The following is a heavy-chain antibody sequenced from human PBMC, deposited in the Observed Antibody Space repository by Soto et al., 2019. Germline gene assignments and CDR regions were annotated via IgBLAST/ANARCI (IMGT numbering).Heavy chain of an antibody. V-gene: IGHV4-59*01. CDR3: ARSDGRY. J-gene: IGHJ4*02. CDR2: IYYSGST. Sequence: SETLSLTCTVSGGSISSYYWSWIRQPPGKGLERIGYIYYSGSTNCNPSLKSRVTISVDTSKNQFSLKLSSVTAADTAVYYCARSDGRYWGQGTLVTVSS. CDR1: GGSISSYY.